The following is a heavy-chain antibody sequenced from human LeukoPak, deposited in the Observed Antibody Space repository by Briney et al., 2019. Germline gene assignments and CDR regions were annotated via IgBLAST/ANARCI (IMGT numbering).Heavy chain of an antibody. D-gene: IGHD2-2*01. CDR1: GGSISSYY. CDR2: IYYSGST. CDR3: ARDRKYCSSTSCNNWFDP. V-gene: IGHV4-39*07. J-gene: IGHJ5*02. Sequence: PSETLSLTCTVSGGSISSYYWGWIRQPPGKGLEWIGSIYYSGSTYYNPSLKSRVTISVDTSKNQFSLKLSSVTAADTAVYYCARDRKYCSSTSCNNWFDPWGQGTLVTVSS.